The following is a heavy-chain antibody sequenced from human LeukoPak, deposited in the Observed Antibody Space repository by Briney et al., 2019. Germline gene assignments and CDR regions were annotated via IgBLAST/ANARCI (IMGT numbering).Heavy chain of an antibody. V-gene: IGHV1-2*02. CDR1: GYTFTGYY. D-gene: IGHD1-26*01. J-gene: IGHJ5*02. CDR2: INPNSGGT. Sequence: ASVKVSCKASGYTFTGYYMHWVRQAPGQGLEWMGWINPNSGGTNYAQKFQGRVTMTRDTSISTAYMELSRLRSDDTAVYYCARVAGRGSGRNWFDPWGQGTLVTASS. CDR3: ARVAGRGSGRNWFDP.